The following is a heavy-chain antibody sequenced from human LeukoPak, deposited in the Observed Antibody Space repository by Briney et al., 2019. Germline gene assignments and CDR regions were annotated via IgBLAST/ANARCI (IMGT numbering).Heavy chain of an antibody. CDR2: ISGSGFST. Sequence: GGSLRLSCAASGFNFSYAMSWVRQAPGKGLEWVSGISGSGFSTYYADSVKGRFTISRDNSKNTLYLQMNSLRAEDTAVYYCAKDLAEMATIIDYWGQGTLVTVSS. D-gene: IGHD5-24*01. J-gene: IGHJ4*02. CDR3: AKDLAEMATIIDY. CDR1: GFNFSYA. V-gene: IGHV3-23*01.